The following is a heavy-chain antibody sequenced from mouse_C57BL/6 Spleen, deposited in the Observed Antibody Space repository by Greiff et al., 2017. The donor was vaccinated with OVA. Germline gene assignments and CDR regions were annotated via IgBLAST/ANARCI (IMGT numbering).Heavy chain of an antibody. CDR3: TKRYFDY. CDR1: GYTFTDYE. CDR2: IDPEPGGT. J-gene: IGHJ2*01. V-gene: IGHV1-15*01. Sequence: QVQLQQSGAELVRPGASVTLSCKASGYTFTDYEMHWVKPTPVHGLEWIGAIDPEPGGTAYNQKFKGKSILTADKSSSTAYMELRSLTSEDSAVYYCTKRYFDYWGQGTTLTVSS.